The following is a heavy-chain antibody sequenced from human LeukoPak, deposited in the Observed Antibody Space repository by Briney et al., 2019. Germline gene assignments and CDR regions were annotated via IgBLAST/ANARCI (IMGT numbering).Heavy chain of an antibody. D-gene: IGHD2-2*01. Sequence: ASVKVSCKASGYTFTSYGISWVRQAPGQGLEWMGWISAYNGNTNYAQKLQGRVTMTTDTSTSTAYMELRSLRSDDTAVYYCARDVKVLLVPAATTIDNWFDPWGQGTLVTVSS. CDR3: ARDVKVLLVPAATTIDNWFDP. CDR1: GYTFTSYG. V-gene: IGHV1-18*01. CDR2: ISAYNGNT. J-gene: IGHJ5*02.